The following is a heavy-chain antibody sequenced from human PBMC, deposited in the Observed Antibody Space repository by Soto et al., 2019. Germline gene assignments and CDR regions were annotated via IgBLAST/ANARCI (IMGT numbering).Heavy chain of an antibody. V-gene: IGHV4-59*01. CDR3: ARVVGANHFDY. CDR1: GGSISSYY. Sequence: KPSETLSLTCTVSGGSISSYYWSWIRQPPGKGLEWIGYIYYSGSTNYNPSLKSRVTISVDTSKNQFSLKLSSVTAADTAVYYCARVVGANHFDYWGQGTLVTVSS. CDR2: IYYSGST. D-gene: IGHD1-26*01. J-gene: IGHJ4*02.